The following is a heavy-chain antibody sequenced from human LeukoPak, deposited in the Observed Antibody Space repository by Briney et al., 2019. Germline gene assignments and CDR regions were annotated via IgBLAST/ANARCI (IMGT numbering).Heavy chain of an antibody. CDR2: IIPIFGTA. Sequence: SVKVSCKASGGTFISYAISWVRPAPGQGLEWMGGIIPIFGTANYAQKFQGRVTITADESTSTAYMELSSLRSEDTAVYYCARGVGPGGGAFDIWGQGTMVTVSS. J-gene: IGHJ3*02. V-gene: IGHV1-69*01. CDR1: GGTFISYA. D-gene: IGHD1-26*01. CDR3: ARGVGPGGGAFDI.